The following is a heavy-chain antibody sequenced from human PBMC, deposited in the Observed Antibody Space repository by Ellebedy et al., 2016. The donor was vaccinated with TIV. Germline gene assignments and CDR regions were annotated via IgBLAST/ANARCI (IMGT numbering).Heavy chain of an antibody. CDR2: INTGNGNT. J-gene: IGHJ6*02. CDR3: ATRNWVDPVDV. V-gene: IGHV1-3*04. CDR1: GHTFTSYG. Sequence: ASVKVSXXASGHTFTSYGIHWVRQAPGQRLEWMGWINTGNGNTKYSQKFQGRLIITRDTSASTAYMDLSSLRSEDTAVYYCATRNWVDPVDVWGQGTTVSVSS. D-gene: IGHD2-15*01.